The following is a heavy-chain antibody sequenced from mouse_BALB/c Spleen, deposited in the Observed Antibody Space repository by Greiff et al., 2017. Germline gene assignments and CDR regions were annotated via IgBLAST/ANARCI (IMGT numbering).Heavy chain of an antibody. D-gene: IGHD2-14*01. Sequence: VQLQQSGPELVKPGASVKIPCKASGYTFTDYNMDWVKQSHGKSLEWIGDINPNNGGTIYNQKFKGKATLTVDKSSSTAYMELRSLTSEDTAVYYCARKGYRYDNYFDYWGQGTTLTVSS. CDR2: INPNNGGT. CDR1: GYTFTDYN. CDR3: ARKGYRYDNYFDY. J-gene: IGHJ2*01. V-gene: IGHV1-18*01.